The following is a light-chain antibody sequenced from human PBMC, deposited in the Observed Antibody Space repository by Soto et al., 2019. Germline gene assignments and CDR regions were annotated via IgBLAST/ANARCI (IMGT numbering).Light chain of an antibody. CDR2: DAS. V-gene: IGKV1-5*01. Sequence: DIQMPQSPSTLSASVGDRVTITCRASQSISNWLAWYQQKPGKASKLLIYDASSLESGVPSRFSGSGSGTEFTLTITSLQPDDFATYYCQQYNSYSWTFGQGTKVDIK. CDR1: QSISNW. CDR3: QQYNSYSWT. J-gene: IGKJ1*01.